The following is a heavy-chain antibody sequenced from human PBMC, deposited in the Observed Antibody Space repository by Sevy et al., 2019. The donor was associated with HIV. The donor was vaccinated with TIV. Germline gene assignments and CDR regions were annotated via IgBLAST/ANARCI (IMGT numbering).Heavy chain of an antibody. J-gene: IGHJ3*02. D-gene: IGHD4-17*01. CDR2: INSDGSST. CDR1: GFTFSSYW. V-gene: IGHV3-74*01. Sequence: GGSPRLSCAASGFTFSSYWMHWVRQAPGKGLVWVSRINSDGSSTSYADSVKGRFTISRDNAKNTLYLQMNSLRAEDTAVYYCARVRDDYGPSDDAFDIWGQGTMVTVSS. CDR3: ARVRDDYGPSDDAFDI.